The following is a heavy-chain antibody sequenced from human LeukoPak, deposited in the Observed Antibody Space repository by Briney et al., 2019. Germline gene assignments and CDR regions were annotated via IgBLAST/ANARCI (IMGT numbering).Heavy chain of an antibody. Sequence: PGRSLRLSCAASGFTFSSYGMHWVRQAPDRGLQWVAVISFDGSDENYADSVKGRFTISRDNSKNTLYLQMNSLRAEDTAVYYCAKARVQRKDYSGYYLFENWGQGTLVTVSS. CDR3: AKARVQRKDYSGYYLFEN. CDR2: ISFDGSDE. J-gene: IGHJ4*02. D-gene: IGHD3-22*01. CDR1: GFTFSSYG. V-gene: IGHV3-30*18.